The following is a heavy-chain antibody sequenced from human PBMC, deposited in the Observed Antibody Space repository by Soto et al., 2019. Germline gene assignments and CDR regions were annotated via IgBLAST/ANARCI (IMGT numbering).Heavy chain of an antibody. V-gene: IGHV4-59*01. D-gene: IGHD1-7*01. CDR1: GGSISSYY. Sequence: SETLSLTCTVSGGSISSYYWSWIRQPPGKGLEWIGYIYSSGSTNSNPSLKSRVTISVDTSKNQFSLKLSSVTAADTAVYYCARTTDWNYVDYWFDPWGQGTLVTVSS. CDR3: ARTTDWNYVDYWFDP. CDR2: IYSSGST. J-gene: IGHJ5*02.